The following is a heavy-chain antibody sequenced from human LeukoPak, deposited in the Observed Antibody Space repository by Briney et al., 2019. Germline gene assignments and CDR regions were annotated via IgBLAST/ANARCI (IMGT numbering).Heavy chain of an antibody. CDR3: AKRGGSGWYYFDC. CDR1: GFTFSEYA. J-gene: IGHJ4*02. Sequence: GGSLRLSCAASGFTFSEYAMHWVRQAPGKGLEWVAVISYDGRQKYYGDSVKGRFTISRDNPKNTLYLQMNSLRAEDTAVYYCAKRGGSGWYYFDCWGQGTLVTVSS. CDR2: ISYDGRQK. D-gene: IGHD6-19*01. V-gene: IGHV3-30-3*01.